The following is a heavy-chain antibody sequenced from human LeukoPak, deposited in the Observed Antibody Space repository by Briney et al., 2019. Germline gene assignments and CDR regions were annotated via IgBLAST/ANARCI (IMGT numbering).Heavy chain of an antibody. V-gene: IGHV1-3*01. D-gene: IGHD4-17*01. CDR1: GYTFTSYA. CDR2: INAGTGNT. Sequence: ASVKVSCKASGYTFTSYAMHWVRQAPVQRLEWMGWINAGTGNTKYSQKFQGRVTITRDTSASTAYMELSSLRSEDTAVYYCARDSKSVATVNSRRSYYYYGMDVWGQGTTVTVSS. CDR3: ARDSKSVATVNSRRSYYYYGMDV. J-gene: IGHJ6*02.